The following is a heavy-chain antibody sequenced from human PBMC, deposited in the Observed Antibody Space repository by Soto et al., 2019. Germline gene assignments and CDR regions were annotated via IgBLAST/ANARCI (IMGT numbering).Heavy chain of an antibody. V-gene: IGHV3-23*01. D-gene: IGHD6-19*01. Sequence: GGSLRLSCAASGFTFSSHAMSWVRQAPGKGLEWVSSISAGGSTTYYADSVKGRFTISRDNAKNTLYLQMNSLRAEDTAVYFCAGGWSFDDWGHGTLVTVSS. CDR3: AGGWSFDD. CDR2: ISAGGSTT. J-gene: IGHJ4*01. CDR1: GFTFSSHA.